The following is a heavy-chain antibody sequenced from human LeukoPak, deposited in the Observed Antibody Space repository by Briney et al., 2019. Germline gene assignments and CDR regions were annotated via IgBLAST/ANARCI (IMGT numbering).Heavy chain of an antibody. D-gene: IGHD2-2*01. Sequence: SGGSLRLSCAASGFTFSSYTMSWARQDPGKGLEWVSSISSSSKFIYSTGSVKGRFTISRDNAKNSLYLQMNSLRAEDTAVYYCARGGGYCKSISCPTGDDAFDIWGRGTMVTVSS. V-gene: IGHV3-21*01. CDR2: ISSSSKFI. J-gene: IGHJ3*02. CDR1: GFTFSSYT. CDR3: ARGGGYCKSISCPTGDDAFDI.